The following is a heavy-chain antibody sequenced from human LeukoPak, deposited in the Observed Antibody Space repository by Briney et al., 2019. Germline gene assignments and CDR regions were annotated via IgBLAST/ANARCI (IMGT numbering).Heavy chain of an antibody. J-gene: IGHJ4*02. CDR1: GFTFSSYD. D-gene: IGHD3-16*01. Sequence: PGRSLRLSCAASGFTFSSYDMHWVRQAPGKGLEWVAVISYDGSNKYYADSVKGRFTISRDNSKNTLYLQMNSLRAEDTAVYYCATCGDYVGGAFDYWGQGTLVTVSS. CDR3: ATCGDYVGGAFDY. CDR2: ISYDGSNK. V-gene: IGHV3-30*03.